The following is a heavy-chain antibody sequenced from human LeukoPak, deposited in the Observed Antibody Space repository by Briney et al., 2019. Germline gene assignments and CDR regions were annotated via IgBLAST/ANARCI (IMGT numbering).Heavy chain of an antibody. CDR1: GGSFSGYY. CDR3: ARYSLRYYDSSGYYAFDI. CDR2: INHSGST. D-gene: IGHD3-22*01. J-gene: IGHJ3*02. Sequence: SETLSLTCAVHGGSFSGYYWSWIRQPPGKGREWIGEINHSGSTNYNPSLTSRGTISVDTSTNPFSLTLSSVTAADTAVYSCARYSLRYYDSSGYYAFDIWGQGTMVTVSS. V-gene: IGHV4-34*01.